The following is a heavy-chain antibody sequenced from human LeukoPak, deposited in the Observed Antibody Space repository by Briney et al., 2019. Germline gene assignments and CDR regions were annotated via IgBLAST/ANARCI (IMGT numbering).Heavy chain of an antibody. CDR2: ISGSGGST. V-gene: IGHV3-23*01. CDR1: GFTFGIYA. J-gene: IGHJ3*02. Sequence: GGSLRLSCAASGFTFGIYAMSWVRQAPGKGLEWVSAISGSGGSTYYADSVKGRFTISRDNSKNTLYLQMNSLRAEDTAVYYCAKGPILLWSSDAFDIWGQGTMVTVSS. D-gene: IGHD3-10*01. CDR3: AKGPILLWSSDAFDI.